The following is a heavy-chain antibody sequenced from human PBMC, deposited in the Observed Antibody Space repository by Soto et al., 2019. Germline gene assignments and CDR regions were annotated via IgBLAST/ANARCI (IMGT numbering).Heavy chain of an antibody. V-gene: IGHV1-69*13. J-gene: IGHJ4*02. CDR3: ARAPLNYDSSGYHCDY. Sequence: ASVKVSCKASGGTFSSYAISWVRQAPGQGLEWMGGIIPIFGTANYAQKFQGRVTITADESTSTAYMELSSLRSEDTAVYYCARAPLNYDSSGYHCDYWGQGTLVTVSS. CDR1: GGTFSSYA. CDR2: IIPIFGTA. D-gene: IGHD3-22*01.